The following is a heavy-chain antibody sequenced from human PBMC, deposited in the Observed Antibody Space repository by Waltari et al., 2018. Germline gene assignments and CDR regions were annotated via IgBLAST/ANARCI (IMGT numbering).Heavy chain of an antibody. Sequence: QVQLQQWGAGLLKPSETLSLTCNVHGVSFSQYYWSWIRQPPGKGLQWIGEIKNSGISNYDPSLKGRVTISVDTPKNQLSLEMSSVTAADTAVYYCARGLYQYGSGHYYGYWGQGALVTVSS. J-gene: IGHJ4*02. V-gene: IGHV4-34*01. CDR2: IKNSGIS. CDR3: ARGLYQYGSGHYYGY. CDR1: GVSFSQYY. D-gene: IGHD3-10*01.